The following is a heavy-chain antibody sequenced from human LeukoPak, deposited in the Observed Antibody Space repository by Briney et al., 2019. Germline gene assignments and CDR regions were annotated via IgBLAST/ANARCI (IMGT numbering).Heavy chain of an antibody. D-gene: IGHD3-22*01. CDR1: GYTFNSSY. Sequence: ASVKVSCKASGYTFNSSYMHWVRQAPGQGLEWMGIINPSDDSTRYAQKFQGRVTMTKDTSTNTVYMHLSSLSSDDTAVYYCARAYYESSAYRQAVYFDYWGQGTLVTVS. V-gene: IGHV1-46*02. J-gene: IGHJ4*02. CDR2: INPSDDST. CDR3: ARAYYESSAYRQAVYFDY.